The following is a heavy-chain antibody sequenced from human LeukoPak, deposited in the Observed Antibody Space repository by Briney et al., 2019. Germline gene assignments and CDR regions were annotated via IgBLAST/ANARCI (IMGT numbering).Heavy chain of an antibody. CDR1: GYTFTSYD. CDR2: MNPNSGNT. CDR3: ARGYDFWSGYTLDY. J-gene: IGHJ4*02. D-gene: IGHD3-3*01. V-gene: IGHV1-8*03. Sequence: ASVKVSCKASGYTFTSYDINWVRQATGQGLEWMGWMNPNSGNTGYAQKFQGRVTITRNTSISTAYMELSSLRSEDTAVYYCARGYDFWSGYTLDYWGQGTLVTVSS.